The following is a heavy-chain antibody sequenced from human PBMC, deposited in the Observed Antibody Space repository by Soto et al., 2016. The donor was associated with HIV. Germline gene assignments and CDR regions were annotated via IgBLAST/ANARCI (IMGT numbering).Heavy chain of an antibody. J-gene: IGHJ3*01. Sequence: QVQLQESGPGLVKPSETLTLTCTVSGASVSSSAFYWSWIRQPPGKGLEWIGYVFYSGSTNYNPSLKSRVNISVDTSKSQFFLNLGSVTAADTAVYYCARDTARMGGAGPVWDVVGDQG. D-gene: IGHD2-21*01. CDR2: VFYSGST. CDR1: GASVSSSAFY. V-gene: IGHV4-61*08. CDR3: ARDTARMGGAGPVWDVV.